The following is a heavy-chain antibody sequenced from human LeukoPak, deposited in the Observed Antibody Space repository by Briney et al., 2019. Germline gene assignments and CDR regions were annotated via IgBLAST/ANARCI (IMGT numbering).Heavy chain of an antibody. CDR1: GYTFTGYY. J-gene: IGHJ3*02. V-gene: IGHV1-2*02. CDR2: INPNSGGT. CDR3: AQIPITMNSFDI. D-gene: IGHD3-22*01. Sequence: ASVKVSCKASGYTFTGYYMHWVRQAPGQGLEWMGWINPNSGGTNYAQKFQGRVTMTSDTSISTAYMELSRLRSDDTAVYYCAQIPITMNSFDIWGQGTMVTVSS.